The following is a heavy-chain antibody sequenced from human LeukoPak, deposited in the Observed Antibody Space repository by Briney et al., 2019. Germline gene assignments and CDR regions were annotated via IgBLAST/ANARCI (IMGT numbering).Heavy chain of an antibody. CDR2: IYYSGST. CDR1: GGSISSYY. V-gene: IGHV4-59*12. D-gene: IGHD3-10*01. Sequence: SETLSLTCTVSGGSISSYYWSWIRQPPGKGLEWIGYIYYSGSTNYNPSLKSRVTISVDTSKNQFSLKLTSVTAADTAVYFCARRGPPRTLLRGVKSGWFDPWGQGTLVTVSS. J-gene: IGHJ5*02. CDR3: ARRGPPRTLLRGVKSGWFDP.